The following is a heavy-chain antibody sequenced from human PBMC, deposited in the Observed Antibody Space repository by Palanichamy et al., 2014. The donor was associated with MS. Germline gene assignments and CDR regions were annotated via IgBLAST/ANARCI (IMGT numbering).Heavy chain of an antibody. CDR1: GVNSDADA. V-gene: IGHV3-9*02. D-gene: IGHD3-3*02. CDR3: VKSAHLKSWHLGF. Sequence: VQLVESGGGLVQPGRSLRLSCAVSGVNSDADAIAMHWVRQGPGKGLEWVSGMTYINGEKAYAGSVRGRFTISRDNADNSLFLQMNNLRDDDTALYYCVKSAHLKSWHLGFWGQGTFVTVSS. J-gene: IGHJ4*02. CDR2: MTYINGEK.